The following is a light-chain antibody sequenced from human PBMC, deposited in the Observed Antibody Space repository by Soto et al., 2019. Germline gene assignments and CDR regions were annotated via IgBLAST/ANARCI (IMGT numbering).Light chain of an antibody. CDR2: QVT. J-gene: IGLJ3*02. V-gene: IGLV2-8*01. CDR1: SSDVGAYDF. Sequence: QSVLTQPPSASGSPGQSVTISCTGTSSDVGAYDFVSWFPQHPGKAPKLIIYQVTKRPSGVPYRFSGSKSGNTASLTVSGLQAEDEADYYCSSYVVSYNWVFGGGTKLTVL. CDR3: SSYVVSYNWV.